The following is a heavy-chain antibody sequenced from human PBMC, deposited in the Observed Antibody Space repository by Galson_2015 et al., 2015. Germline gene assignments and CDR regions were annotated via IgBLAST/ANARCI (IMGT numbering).Heavy chain of an antibody. V-gene: IGHV4-31*02. D-gene: IGHD4-11*01. CDR2: SGST. J-gene: IGHJ4*02. CDR3: ARVPDYSNYGGQYYFDY. Sequence: SGSTYYNPSLKSRVTISVDTSKNQFSLKLSSVTAADTAVYYCARVPDYSNYGGQYYFDYWGQGTLVTVSS.